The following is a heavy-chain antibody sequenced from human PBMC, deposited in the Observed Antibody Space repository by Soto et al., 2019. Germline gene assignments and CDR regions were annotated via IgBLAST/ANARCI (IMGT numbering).Heavy chain of an antibody. CDR1: GYTFFTYD. V-gene: IGHV1-18*01. Sequence: QVHLVQSGVEVKTPGASVKVSCQASGYTFFTYDISWVRQAPGQGLEWMGWISTYSGDTKYAKKFQGRVTMTTDTSTTTAHLELRSLRSDDTAVNYCARHHGPTTSENWFDTWGQGTLVTVSS. D-gene: IGHD5-12*01. CDR3: ARHHGPTTSENWFDT. CDR2: ISTYSGDT. J-gene: IGHJ5*02.